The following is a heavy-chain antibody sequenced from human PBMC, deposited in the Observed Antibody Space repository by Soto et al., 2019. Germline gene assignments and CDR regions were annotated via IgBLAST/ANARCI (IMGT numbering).Heavy chain of an antibody. J-gene: IGHJ6*03. V-gene: IGHV3-30*18. D-gene: IGHD3-10*01. CDR1: GFTFSSYG. CDR3: AKGPLWFGELLYYYYYYYMDV. Sequence: GVPKRLPCAASGFTFSSYGMHWVRQAPGKGLEWVAVISYDGSNKYYADSVKGRFTISRDNSKNTLYLQMNSLRAEDTAVYYCAKGPLWFGELLYYYYYYYMDVWGKGTTVTVSS. CDR2: ISYDGSNK.